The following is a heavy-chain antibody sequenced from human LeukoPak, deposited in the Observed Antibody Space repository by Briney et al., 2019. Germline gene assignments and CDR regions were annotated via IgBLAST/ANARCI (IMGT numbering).Heavy chain of an antibody. Sequence: GGSLRLSCAASGLTFSNYAMSWFRQAPGKGLEWVSGITSGFTPHYADSVKGRFTISRDNSKNTFHLQMNSLRAEDTAVYYCAKDYSDSRVGDVFLESWGQGTLVTVSS. V-gene: IGHV3-23*01. CDR3: AKDYSDSRVGDVFLES. J-gene: IGHJ5*02. D-gene: IGHD1-26*01. CDR2: ITSGFTP. CDR1: GLTFSNYA.